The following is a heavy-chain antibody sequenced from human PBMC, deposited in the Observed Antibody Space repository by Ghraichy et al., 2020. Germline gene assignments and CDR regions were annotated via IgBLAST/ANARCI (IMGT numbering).Heavy chain of an antibody. D-gene: IGHD3-22*01. CDR1: GYTFTGYY. CDR2: INPNSGGT. J-gene: IGHJ1*01. V-gene: IGHV1-2*02. CDR3: ARDRLGYKYYYDSSGLRR. Sequence: ASVKVSCKTSGYTFTGYYLHWVRQAPGQGLEWMGWINPNSGGTNYAQKFQGRVTMISDTSISTVYMELRRLRFDDTAVYYCARDRLGYKYYYDSSGLRRWGQGTLVTVS.